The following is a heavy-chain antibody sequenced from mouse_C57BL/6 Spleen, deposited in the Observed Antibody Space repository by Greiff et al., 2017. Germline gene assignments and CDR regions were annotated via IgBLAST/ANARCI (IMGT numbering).Heavy chain of an antibody. CDR1: GYTFTSYW. D-gene: IGHD2-1*01. CDR3: ARGVSNYVDY. J-gene: IGHJ2*01. V-gene: IGHV1-69*01. Sequence: VQLQQSGAELVMPGASVKLSCKASGYTFTSYWMHWVKQRPGQGLEWIGEIDPSDSYTNYNQKFKGKSTLTVDKSSSTAYMQLSSLTSEDSAVYYCARGVSNYVDYWGQGTTLTVSS. CDR2: IDPSDSYT.